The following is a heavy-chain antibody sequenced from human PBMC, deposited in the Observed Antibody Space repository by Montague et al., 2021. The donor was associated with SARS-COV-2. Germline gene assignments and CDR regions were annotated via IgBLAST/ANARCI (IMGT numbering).Heavy chain of an antibody. Sequence: CAISGDSVSSNTATWNWIRQSPSRGLEWLGRTCYRSKWYHDYAISLKSRITINPDTSKNQFSLQLSSVAPEDAAVFYCARTTTRMLYPENAFDIWGQGTMVTVSP. CDR2: TCYRSKWYH. V-gene: IGHV6-1*01. D-gene: IGHD2-15*01. CDR1: GDSVSSNTAT. CDR3: ARTTTRMLYPENAFDI. J-gene: IGHJ3*02.